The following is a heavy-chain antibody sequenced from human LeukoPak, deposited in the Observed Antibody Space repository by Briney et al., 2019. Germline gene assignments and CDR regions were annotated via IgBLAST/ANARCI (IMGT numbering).Heavy chain of an antibody. CDR3: ATGLYFDWLVAFDI. V-gene: IGHV1-24*01. J-gene: IGHJ3*02. Sequence: ASVKVSCKVSGYTLTELSMHCVRQAPGKGVEWMGGFDPEDGETIYAQKFQGRVTMTEDTSTDTAYMELSSLRSEDTAVYYCATGLYFDWLVAFDIWGQGTMVTVSS. CDR2: FDPEDGET. CDR1: GYTLTELS. D-gene: IGHD3-9*01.